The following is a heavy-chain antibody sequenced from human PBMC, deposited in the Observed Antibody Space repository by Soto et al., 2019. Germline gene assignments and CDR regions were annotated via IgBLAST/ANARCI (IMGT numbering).Heavy chain of an antibody. CDR3: AKDTRSVGYSSGGSCYSGYYYYGMDV. V-gene: IGHV3-30*18. J-gene: IGHJ6*02. CDR1: GFTFSSYG. CDR2: ISYDGSNK. Sequence: QVQLVESGGGVVQPGRSLRLSCAASGFTFSSYGMHWVRQAPGKGLEWVAVISYDGSNKYYADSVKGRFTISRDNSKNTLYLQMNSLRAEDTAVYYCAKDTRSVGYSSGGSCYSGYYYYGMDVWGQGTTVTVSS. D-gene: IGHD2-15*01.